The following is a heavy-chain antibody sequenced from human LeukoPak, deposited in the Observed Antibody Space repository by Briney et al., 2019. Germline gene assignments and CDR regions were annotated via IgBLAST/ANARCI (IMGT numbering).Heavy chain of an antibody. CDR2: IYHSGSS. CDR3: ASIPPARGPPLDGL. J-gene: IGHJ4*02. CDR1: GGSISSGGYY. V-gene: IGHV4-30-2*01. Sequence: SSETLSLTCTVSGGSISSGGYYWSWVRQPPGKGLEWIGYIYHSGSSYYNPSLKSRVTMSLDKSKNQFSLKLSSVTAADTAVYYCASIPPARGPPLDGLWGQGTLVTVSS. D-gene: IGHD2-21*01.